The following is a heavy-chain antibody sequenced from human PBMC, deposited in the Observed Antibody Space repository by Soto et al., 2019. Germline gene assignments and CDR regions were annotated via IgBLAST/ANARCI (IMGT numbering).Heavy chain of an antibody. Sequence: QVQLQESGPGLVKPSQTLSLTCTVSGGSISSGGYYWSWIRQHPGKGLEWIGYIYYSGSTYYNPSLXGRVPIXXDTSKNQFSLKLSSVTAADTAVYYCARGGDYYDSSGYYLDYWGQGTLVTVSS. V-gene: IGHV4-31*03. J-gene: IGHJ4*02. CDR1: GGSISSGGYY. CDR2: IYYSGST. CDR3: ARGGDYYDSSGYYLDY. D-gene: IGHD3-22*01.